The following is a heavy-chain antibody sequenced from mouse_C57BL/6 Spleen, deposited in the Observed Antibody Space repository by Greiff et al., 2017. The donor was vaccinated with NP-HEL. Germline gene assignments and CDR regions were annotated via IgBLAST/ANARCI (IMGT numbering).Heavy chain of an antibody. CDR1: GFSLTSYG. J-gene: IGHJ1*03. V-gene: IGHV2-2*01. CDR2: IWSGGST. Sequence: QVQLQQSGPGLVQPSQSLSITCTVSGFSLTSYGVHWVRQSPGKGLEWLGVIWSGGSTDYNAAFISRLSISKDNSKSQVFFKMNSLQADDTAIYYCARGDYSYYYGSSDWYFDVWGTGTTVTVSS. D-gene: IGHD1-1*01. CDR3: ARGDYSYYYGSSDWYFDV.